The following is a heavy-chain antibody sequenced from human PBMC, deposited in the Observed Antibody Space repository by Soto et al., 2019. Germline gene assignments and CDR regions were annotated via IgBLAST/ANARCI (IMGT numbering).Heavy chain of an antibody. Sequence: SETLSLTCTVSGGSISSSSYYWGWIRQPPGKGLEWIGSIYYSGSTYYNPSLKSRVTISVDTSKNQFSLKLSSVTAADTAVYYCARHNLSPSMVRGVISWFDPWGQGTLVTVSS. CDR3: ARHNLSPSMVRGVISWFDP. V-gene: IGHV4-39*01. J-gene: IGHJ5*02. CDR2: IYYSGST. CDR1: GGSISSSSYY. D-gene: IGHD3-10*01.